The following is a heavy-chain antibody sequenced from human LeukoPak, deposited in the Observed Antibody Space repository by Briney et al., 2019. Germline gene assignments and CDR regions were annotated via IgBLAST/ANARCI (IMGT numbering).Heavy chain of an antibody. V-gene: IGHV3-23*01. CDR3: AKDLHDSWAVGC. J-gene: IGHJ4*02. D-gene: IGHD3-3*01. Sequence: GGSLRLSCAASGFTFSSYGMSWVRQAPGKGLEWVSHISARGDTHFADSVKGRFTISRDNSKNTLYLQMNSLRAEDTAVYYCAKDLHDSWAVGCWGPGTLVTVSS. CDR2: ISARGDT. CDR1: GFTFSSYG.